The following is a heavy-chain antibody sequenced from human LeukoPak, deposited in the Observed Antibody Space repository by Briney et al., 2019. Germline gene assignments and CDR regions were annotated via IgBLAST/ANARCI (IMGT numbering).Heavy chain of an antibody. CDR3: ARRRTYYDFWSGYYPQLATHTFDP. CDR2: INHSGST. V-gene: IGHV4-34*01. D-gene: IGHD3-3*01. Sequence: ETLSLTCAVYGGSFSGYYWSWIRQPPGKGLEWIGEINHSGSTNYNPSLKSRVTISVDTSKNQFSLKLSSVTAADTAVYYCARRRTYYDFWSGYYPQLATHTFDPWGQGTLVTVSS. J-gene: IGHJ5*02. CDR1: GGSFSGYY.